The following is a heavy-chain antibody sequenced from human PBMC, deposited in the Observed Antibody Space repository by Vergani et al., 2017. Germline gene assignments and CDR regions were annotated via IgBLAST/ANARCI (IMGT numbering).Heavy chain of an antibody. CDR1: GFTFDDYA. D-gene: IGHD3-16*01. Sequence: EVHLVESGGGLVQPGRSLRLSCAASGFTFDDYAMHWVRQAPGKGLEWVSGISWNSGSIGYADSVKGRFTISRDNAKNSLYLQMNSLRAEDTALYYCAKVVMSHFMGAFDIWGQGTMVTVSS. J-gene: IGHJ3*02. V-gene: IGHV3-9*01. CDR3: AKVVMSHFMGAFDI. CDR2: ISWNSGSI.